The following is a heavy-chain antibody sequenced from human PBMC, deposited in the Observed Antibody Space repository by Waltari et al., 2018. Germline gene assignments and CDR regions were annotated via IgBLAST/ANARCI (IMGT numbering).Heavy chain of an antibody. CDR3: AREFYYSDAFTGV. J-gene: IGHJ4*02. CDR2: MNPDSGNT. CDR1: GYSLTSFD. D-gene: IGHD4-17*01. Sequence: VQLVQSGAEVKKPGASVKVYCKASGYSLTSFDTYWVRQAAGQGLEWMGWMNPDSGNTGYAEKFQGRVTMTRDTSISTAYMELSSLRSEDTAVYYCAREFYYSDAFTGVWGQGTLVTVSS. V-gene: IGHV1-8*01.